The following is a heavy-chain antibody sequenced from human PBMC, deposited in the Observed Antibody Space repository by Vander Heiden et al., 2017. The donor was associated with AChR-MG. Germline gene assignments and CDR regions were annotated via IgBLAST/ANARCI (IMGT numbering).Heavy chain of an antibody. CDR2: IYLSGGT. V-gene: IGHV4-4*02. CDR3: ARDTMVRGVTPNWFDP. D-gene: IGHD3-10*01. Sequence: QVQLPESGPGLVQPSGTLSPTCSVSVGSFSNPNWWSRVLPPPGKGLEWIGQIYLSGGTKYNPSLQSRLTMSVDKSKNEFSLKLSFVTAADTAVYYCARDTMVRGVTPNWFDPWGQGTLVTVSS. CDR1: VGSFSNPNW. J-gene: IGHJ5*02.